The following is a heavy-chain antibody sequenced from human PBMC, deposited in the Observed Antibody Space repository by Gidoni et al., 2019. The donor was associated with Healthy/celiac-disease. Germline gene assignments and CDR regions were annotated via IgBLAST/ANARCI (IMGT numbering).Heavy chain of an antibody. CDR2: LYYRGST. J-gene: IGHJ4*02. D-gene: IGHD3-10*01. V-gene: IGHV4-31*03. CDR1: GGPISSGGYY. Sequence: QVQLQESGPGLVKPSQTLSLTCTVSGGPISSGGYYWSWIRQHPGKGLEWIGYLYYRGSTYYNPSLKSRVTISVDTSKNQFSLKLSSVTAADTAVYYCARGITMVRGVLNFDYWGQGTLVTVSS. CDR3: ARGITMVRGVLNFDY.